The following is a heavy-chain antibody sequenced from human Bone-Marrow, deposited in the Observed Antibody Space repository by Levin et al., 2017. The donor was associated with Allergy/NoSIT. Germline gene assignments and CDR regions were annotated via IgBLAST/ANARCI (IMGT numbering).Heavy chain of an antibody. Sequence: SETLSLTCTVSGYSISGSAYYWGWIRQPPGKGLEWIGSINHSGSTYYNPSLKSRVTISVDTSKSQFSLKLSSATAADTAVYYCARAGRYDYWGQGALVTVSS. CDR3: ARAGRYDY. V-gene: IGHV4-39*07. D-gene: IGHD3-9*01. CDR1: GYSISGSAYY. J-gene: IGHJ4*02. CDR2: INHSGST.